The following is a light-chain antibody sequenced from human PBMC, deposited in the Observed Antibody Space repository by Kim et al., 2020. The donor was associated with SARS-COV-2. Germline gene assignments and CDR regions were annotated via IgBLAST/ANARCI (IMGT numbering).Light chain of an antibody. CDR3: QAWDSSTVL. Sequence: SVSPGQTASLTCSGDKLGDKYACWYQQKPGQSPVLVIYQDSKRPSGIPGRFSGSNSGNTATLTISGTQAMDEADYYCQAWDSSTVLFGGGTQLTVL. CDR1: KLGDKY. CDR2: QDS. V-gene: IGLV3-1*01. J-gene: IGLJ2*01.